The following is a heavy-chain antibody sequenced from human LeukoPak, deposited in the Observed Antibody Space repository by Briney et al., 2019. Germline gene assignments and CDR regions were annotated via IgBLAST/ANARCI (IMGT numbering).Heavy chain of an antibody. D-gene: IGHD4-23*01. CDR1: GFTFSSYG. CDR3: AKAPGGNSYYFDY. CDR2: ISYDGSNK. V-gene: IGHV3-30*18. Sequence: GGSLRLSCAASGFTFSSYGMHWVRQAPGKGLEWVAVISYDGSNKYYADSVKGRFTTSRDNSKNTLYLQMNSLRAEDTAVYYCAKAPGGNSYYFDYWGQGTLVTVSS. J-gene: IGHJ4*02.